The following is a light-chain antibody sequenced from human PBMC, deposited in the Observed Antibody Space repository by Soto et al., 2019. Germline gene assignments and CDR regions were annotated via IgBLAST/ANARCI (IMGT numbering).Light chain of an antibody. CDR2: GAS. J-gene: IGKJ1*01. CDR1: QSVCSSY. CDR3: QQYGSTPQT. Sequence: EIVLTQSPGTLSLSPGERATLSCRASQSVCSSYLAWYQQKPGQAPRLLIYGASSRATGIPHRFSGSGSGADFPLTISRLEPEDFADYYCQQYGSTPQTFDQVTKVAIK. V-gene: IGKV3-20*01.